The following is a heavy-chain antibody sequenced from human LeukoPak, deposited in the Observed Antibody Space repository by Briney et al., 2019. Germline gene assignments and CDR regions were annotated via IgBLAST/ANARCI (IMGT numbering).Heavy chain of an antibody. CDR3: ARANPLYCSSTTCLFDY. CDR2: INPNSGDT. J-gene: IGHJ4*02. Sequence: ASVTVSCKASGYTFTGCYMHWVRQAPGQGFEWMGWINPNSGDTNYAQKFQGRVTMTRDTSISTAHMELSRPRSDDTAVYYCARANPLYCSSTTCLFDYWGQGTLVTVSS. V-gene: IGHV1-2*02. CDR1: GYTFTGCY. D-gene: IGHD2-2*01.